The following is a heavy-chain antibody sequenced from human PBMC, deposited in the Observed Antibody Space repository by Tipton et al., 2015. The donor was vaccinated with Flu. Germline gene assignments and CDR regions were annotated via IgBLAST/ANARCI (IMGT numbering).Heavy chain of an antibody. CDR2: TYYRAKWYN. Sequence: LVKPTQTLSVTCAISGDSVSSASAAWNWIRQSPSRGLEWLGRTYYRAKWYNDYAESVKGRIIINPDTSKNQFSLQLKSVTPEDTAVYYCAMMSASGSFHWYLDLWGRGTLVTVSS. CDR1: GDSVSSASAA. J-gene: IGHJ2*01. V-gene: IGHV6-1*01. CDR3: AMMSASGSFHWYLDL. D-gene: IGHD1-26*01.